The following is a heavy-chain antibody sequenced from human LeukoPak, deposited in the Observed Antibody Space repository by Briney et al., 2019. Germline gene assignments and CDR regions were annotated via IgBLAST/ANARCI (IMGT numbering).Heavy chain of an antibody. Sequence: GGSLRLSCAASGFTFSSYAMSWVRQAPGKGLEWVSAISGSGGSTYYANSVKGRFTISRNNSKNTLYLQMNSLRADGTAVYYWAKLVSSGSNRGNYWGQGTLVTVSS. D-gene: IGHD6-19*01. CDR1: GFTFSSYA. CDR3: AKLVSSGSNRGNY. V-gene: IGHV3-23*01. J-gene: IGHJ4*02. CDR2: ISGSGGST.